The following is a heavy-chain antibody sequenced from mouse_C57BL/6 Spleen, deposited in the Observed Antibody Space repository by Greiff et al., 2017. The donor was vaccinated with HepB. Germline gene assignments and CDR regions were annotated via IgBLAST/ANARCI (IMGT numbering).Heavy chain of an antibody. CDR2: ISDGGSYT. Sequence: EVKLVESGGGLVKPGGSLKLSCAASGFTFSSYAMSWVRQTPEKRLEWVATISDGGSYTYYPDNVKGRFTISRDNAKNNLYLQMSHLKSEDTAMYYCAMNFDYWGQGTTLTVSS. V-gene: IGHV5-4*03. J-gene: IGHJ2*01. CDR3: AMNFDY. CDR1: GFTFSSYA.